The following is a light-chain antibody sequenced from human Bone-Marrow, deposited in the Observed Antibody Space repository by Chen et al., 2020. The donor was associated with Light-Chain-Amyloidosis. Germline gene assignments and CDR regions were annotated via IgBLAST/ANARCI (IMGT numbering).Light chain of an antibody. V-gene: IGKV3-20*01. CDR3: QQYGSSPPWT. CDR1: QNVTSSY. CDR2: GAS. J-gene: IGKJ1*01. Sequence: EIVLTQSPGTLSLSPGERATLSCRASQNVTSSYVACDQQKPGQAPRLLIYGASSRATGIPDRFSGXGSGXXXTLTISRLXPEDFXXYYCQQYGSSPPWTFGQGTKVEIK.